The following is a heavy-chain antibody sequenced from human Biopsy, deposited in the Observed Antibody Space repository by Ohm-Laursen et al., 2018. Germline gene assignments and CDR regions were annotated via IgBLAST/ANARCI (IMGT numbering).Heavy chain of an antibody. V-gene: IGHV1-24*01. Sequence: SSVKVSCKVSGYTLTELSMHWVRQAPGKGLEWMGGFAPENGKTVYAQNFQARVSMTEDTSTDTAYMELRSLRSEDTAVYYCAADVNVWNVNYWGQGTLVTVSS. CDR1: GYTLTELS. J-gene: IGHJ4*02. CDR3: AADVNVWNVNY. CDR2: FAPENGKT. D-gene: IGHD1-1*01.